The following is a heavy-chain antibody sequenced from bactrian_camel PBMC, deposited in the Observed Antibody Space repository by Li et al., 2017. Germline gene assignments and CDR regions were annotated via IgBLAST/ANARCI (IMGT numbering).Heavy chain of an antibody. J-gene: IGHJ2*01. CDR2: IDSGGDT. Sequence: HVQLVESGGGSVQAGGSLRLSCLISGDIAIRSACKGWFRQAPGKEREAVADIDSGGDTTYADSVKGRFTISRDNAKSTVDLEMSNLKPEDTAMYFCAAKRTQSGSDWRDPDAYNHWGQ. D-gene: IGHD2*01. V-gene: IGHV3S53*01. CDR3: AAKRTQSGSDWRDPDAYNH. CDR1: GDIAIRSAC.